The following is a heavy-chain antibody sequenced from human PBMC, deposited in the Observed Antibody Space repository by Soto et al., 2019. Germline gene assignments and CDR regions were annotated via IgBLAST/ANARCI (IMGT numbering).Heavy chain of an antibody. V-gene: IGHV3-33*01. CDR3: ASEPLEMATT. D-gene: IGHD5-12*01. CDR1: GVTFSSYG. CDR2: IWYDGSNK. Sequence: GGSLRLSCAASGVTFSSYGMHWVRQAPGKGLEWVAVIWYDGSNKYYADSVKGRFTISRDNSKNTLYLQMNSLRAEDTAVYYCASEPLEMATTWGQGTLVTVSS. J-gene: IGHJ5*02.